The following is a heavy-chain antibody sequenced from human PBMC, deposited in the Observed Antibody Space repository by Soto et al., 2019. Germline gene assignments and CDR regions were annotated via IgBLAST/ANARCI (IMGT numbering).Heavy chain of an antibody. CDR1: GFIFSSFG. CDR3: VRDLLGSGGHFDY. CDR2: IWYDGSNT. J-gene: IGHJ4*02. V-gene: IGHV3-33*01. Sequence: GGSLRLSCAASGFIFSSFGMHWVRQAPGKGLEWVAHIWYDGSNTYYADSVKGRFTISRDNSRNTLYLQMNSLRAEDTAVYHCVRDLLGSGGHFDYWGQRTPVTVSS. D-gene: IGHD7-27*01.